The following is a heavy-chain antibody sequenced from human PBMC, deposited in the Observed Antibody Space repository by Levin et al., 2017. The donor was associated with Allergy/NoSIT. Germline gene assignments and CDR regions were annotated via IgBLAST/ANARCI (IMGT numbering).Heavy chain of an antibody. Sequence: SQTLSLTCTVSGDSFSSYFWTWIRQPAGKGLEWIGHIYPTGSANYNPSLKSRGSMSVDMSKNQFSLKLTSGTAADTAVYYCAGGTYYDFRSGSVTFDHWGQGTLVTVSS. D-gene: IGHD3-3*01. V-gene: IGHV4-4*07. CDR1: GDSFSSYF. J-gene: IGHJ4*02. CDR2: IYPTGSA. CDR3: AGGTYYDFRSGSVTFDH.